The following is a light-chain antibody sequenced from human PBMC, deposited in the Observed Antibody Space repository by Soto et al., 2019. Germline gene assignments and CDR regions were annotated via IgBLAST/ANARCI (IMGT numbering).Light chain of an antibody. CDR2: GAS. Sequence: EIVMTQSPATLSVSPGERATLSCRASQSVSSNLAWYQQKPGQAPSLLIYGASTRATGIPARFSGSGSGTEFTLTISSLQSEDFAVYYCQQYNTWPPITFGQGTRLEIK. CDR1: QSVSSN. V-gene: IGKV3-15*01. CDR3: QQYNTWPPIT. J-gene: IGKJ5*01.